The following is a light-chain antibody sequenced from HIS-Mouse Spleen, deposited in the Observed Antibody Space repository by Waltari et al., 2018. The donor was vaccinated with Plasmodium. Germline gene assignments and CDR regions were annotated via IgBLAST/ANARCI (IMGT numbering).Light chain of an antibody. CDR3: QQYNNWSFT. J-gene: IGKJ3*01. CDR1: QSIRSN. CDR2: GAS. V-gene: IGKV3-15*01. Sequence: EIVMTHSPATLSASPGDRATLPCRASQSIRSNLAWYQQKPGQAPRLLIYGASTRATGIPARFSGSGSGTEFTLTISSLQSEDFAVYYCQQYNNWSFTFGPGTKVEIK.